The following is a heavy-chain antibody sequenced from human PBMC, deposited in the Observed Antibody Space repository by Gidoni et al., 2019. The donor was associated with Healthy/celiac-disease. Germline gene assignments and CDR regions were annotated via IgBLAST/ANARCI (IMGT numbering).Heavy chain of an antibody. V-gene: IGHV3-30*18. CDR3: AKGRRIAVAGTPSDY. D-gene: IGHD6-19*01. J-gene: IGHJ4*02. Sequence: QVQLVASGGGVVQPGRTLIITCAASGFTFRSPGMLWVRQAPGKGLEWVAVIAYDGSNKYYADAVKGRFTISRDNSKNTLYLQMNSLRAEDTAVYYCAKGRRIAVAGTPSDYWGQGTLVTVSS. CDR2: IAYDGSNK. CDR1: GFTFRSPG.